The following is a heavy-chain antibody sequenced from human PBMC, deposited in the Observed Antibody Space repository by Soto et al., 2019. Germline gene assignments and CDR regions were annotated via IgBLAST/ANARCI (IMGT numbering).Heavy chain of an antibody. CDR1: GYSFTSYW. CDR2: IYPGDSDT. Sequence: EAQLVQSGAEVKKPGESLKISCKGSGYSFTSYWIGWLRQMPGKGLEWMGIIYPGDSDTRYSPSFQGQVTISADKSISTAYLQWSSLKASDTAMYYCARTSAAGKYYYGMDVWGQGTTVTVSS. D-gene: IGHD6-13*01. J-gene: IGHJ6*02. V-gene: IGHV5-51*01. CDR3: ARTSAAGKYYYGMDV.